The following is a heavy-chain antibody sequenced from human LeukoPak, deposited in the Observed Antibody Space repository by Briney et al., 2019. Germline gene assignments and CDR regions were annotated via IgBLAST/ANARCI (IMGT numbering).Heavy chain of an antibody. V-gene: IGHV4-39*01. J-gene: IGHJ3*02. CDR2: MYYSGST. CDR1: GGSISSSSYY. D-gene: IGHD3-10*01. Sequence: SETLSLTCTVSGGSISSSSYYWDWIRQPPGKGLEWIGSMYYSGSTDYNPSLKSRVTISVDTSKCQFSLKLSSVTAADTAVYYCASRHTYYASGGAYDAFDIWGQGTMVTVSS. CDR3: ASRHTYYASGGAYDAFDI.